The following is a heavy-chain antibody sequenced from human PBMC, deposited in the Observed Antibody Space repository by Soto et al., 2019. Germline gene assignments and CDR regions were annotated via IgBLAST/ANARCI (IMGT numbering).Heavy chain of an antibody. D-gene: IGHD4-17*01. Sequence: GGSLRLSCAASGFTFSSYGMHWVRQAPGKGLEWVALISYDGSNKYYTDSVKGRFTISRDNSKNTVYLQMNSLRAEDTAVYYCARPTTTTVASSLYGMDVWGQGTTVTVSS. CDR3: ARPTTTTVASSLYGMDV. J-gene: IGHJ6*02. V-gene: IGHV3-30*03. CDR2: ISYDGSNK. CDR1: GFTFSSYG.